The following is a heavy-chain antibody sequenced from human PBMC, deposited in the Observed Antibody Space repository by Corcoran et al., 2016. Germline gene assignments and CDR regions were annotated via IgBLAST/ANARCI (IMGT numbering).Heavy chain of an antibody. D-gene: IGHD2-21*02. J-gene: IGHJ6*02. CDR1: GGSISSSSYY. Sequence: QLQLQESGPGLVKPSETLSLTCTVSGGSISSSSYYWGWIRQPPGKGLEWIGSIYYSGSTYYNPSLKSRVTISVDTSKNQFSLKLSSVTAADTAVYYCATATHTGEFVVVTAIHTYGMDVWGQGTTVTVSS. CDR2: IYYSGST. V-gene: IGHV4-39*07. CDR3: ATATHTGEFVVVTAIHTYGMDV.